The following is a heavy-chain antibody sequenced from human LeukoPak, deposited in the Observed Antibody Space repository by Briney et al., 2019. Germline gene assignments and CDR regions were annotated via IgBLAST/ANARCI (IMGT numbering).Heavy chain of an antibody. CDR2: IIPIFGTA. V-gene: IGHV1-69*13. CDR1: GVTFSIYA. CDR3: ARGRGSSSWYNY. J-gene: IGHJ4*02. D-gene: IGHD6-13*01. Sequence: ASVKVSCKASGVTFSIYAISWVRQAPGQGLGWMGGIIPIFGTANYAQKFQGRVTITADESTSTAYMELSSLRSEDTAVYYCARGRGSSSWYNYWGQGTLVTVSS.